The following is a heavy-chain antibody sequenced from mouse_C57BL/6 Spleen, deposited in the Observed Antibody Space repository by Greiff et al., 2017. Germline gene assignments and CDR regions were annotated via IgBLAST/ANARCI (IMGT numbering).Heavy chain of an antibody. V-gene: IGHV5-4*01. CDR2: ISDGGSYT. CDR1: GFTFSSYA. J-gene: IGHJ4*01. D-gene: IGHD1-1*01. Sequence: EVQLVESGGGLVKPGGSLKLSCAASGFTFSSYAMSWVRQTPEKRLEWVATISDGGSYTYYPDNVKGRFTISRDNAKNNLYLQMSHLKSEDTAMYYCARGLRAHAMDYWGQGTSVTVSS. CDR3: ARGLRAHAMDY.